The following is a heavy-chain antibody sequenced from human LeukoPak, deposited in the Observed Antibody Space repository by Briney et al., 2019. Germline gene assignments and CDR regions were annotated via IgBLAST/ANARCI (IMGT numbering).Heavy chain of an antibody. CDR1: GFTFSSYS. V-gene: IGHV3-21*01. CDR3: ARDRGGYTITDY. D-gene: IGHD5-12*01. Sequence: GGSLRLSCAASGFTFSSYSVNWVRQAPGKGLEWVSSISSSSSYIYYADSVKGRFTISRDNAKNSLYLQMNSLRAEDTAVYYCARDRGGYTITDYWGQGTLVTVSS. J-gene: IGHJ4*02. CDR2: ISSSSSYI.